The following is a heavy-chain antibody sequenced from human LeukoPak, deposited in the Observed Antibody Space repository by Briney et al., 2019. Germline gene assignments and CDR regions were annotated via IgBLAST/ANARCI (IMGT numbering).Heavy chain of an antibody. CDR3: ARENHGSFDY. CDR1: GFSFSTYY. V-gene: IGHV3-21*01. J-gene: IGHJ4*02. D-gene: IGHD1-14*01. CDR2: ISGSSTYI. Sequence: GGSLRLSCAASGFSFSTYYVNWVRQAPGKGLEWVSCISGSSTYIYYADSVRGRFAISRDNAKNSLYLQMNSLRAEDTAVYYCARENHGSFDYWGQGSLVTVSS.